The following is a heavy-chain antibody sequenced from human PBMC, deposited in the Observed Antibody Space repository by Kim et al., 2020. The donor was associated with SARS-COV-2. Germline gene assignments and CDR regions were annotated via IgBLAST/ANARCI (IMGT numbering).Heavy chain of an antibody. CDR3: ARSPRYGATWNY. Sequence: SETLSLTCAVYGGSFSGYYWSWIRQPPGKGLEWIGEINHSGSTNYNPSLKSRVTISVDTSKNQFSLKLSSVTAADTAVYYCARSPRYGATWNYWGQGTLVTVSS. D-gene: IGHD4-17*01. V-gene: IGHV4-34*01. CDR1: GGSFSGYY. CDR2: INHSGST. J-gene: IGHJ4*02.